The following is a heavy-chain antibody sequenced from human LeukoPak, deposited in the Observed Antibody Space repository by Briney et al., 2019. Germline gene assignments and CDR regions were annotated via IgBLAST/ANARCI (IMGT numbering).Heavy chain of an antibody. D-gene: IGHD6-13*01. CDR2: INHSGST. CDR1: GGSFSGYY. Sequence: SETLSLTCAVYGGSFSGYYWSWIRQPPGKGLEWIGEINHSGSTNYNPSLKGRVTISVDTSKNQFSLKLSSVTAADTAVYYCARGFSSSWTEGRYFDYWGQGTLVTVSS. CDR3: ARGFSSSWTEGRYFDY. J-gene: IGHJ4*02. V-gene: IGHV4-34*01.